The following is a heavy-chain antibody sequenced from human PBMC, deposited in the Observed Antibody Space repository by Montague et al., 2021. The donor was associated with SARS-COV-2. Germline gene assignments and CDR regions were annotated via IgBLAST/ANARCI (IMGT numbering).Heavy chain of an antibody. J-gene: IGHJ6*03. CDR3: ACGDENGSGYMDV. CDR1: GGSISSYY. CDR2: IYYSGST. D-gene: IGHD1-26*01. V-gene: IGHV4-59*12. Sequence: SETRSLTCTVSGGSISSYYWSWIRQPPGKGLEWIGYIYYSGSTNXNPSLKSRVTISVDTSKNQFSLNLRSVTAADTAVYYCACGDENGSGYMDVWGKGTTVTVSS.